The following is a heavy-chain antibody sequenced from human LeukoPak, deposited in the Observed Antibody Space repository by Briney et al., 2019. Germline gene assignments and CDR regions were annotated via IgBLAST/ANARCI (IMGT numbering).Heavy chain of an antibody. CDR3: ARRVVPAAFDY. CDR2: ISESSSHI. J-gene: IGHJ4*02. CDR1: GFIFSGYS. Sequence: PGGSLRLSCAASGFIFSGYSMNWVRQAPGKGLEWDSSISESSSHISYADSVKGRFTISRDNAKNSLYVQLNSLRADDTAAYYCARRVVPAAFDYWGQGTLVTVSS. V-gene: IGHV3-21*01. D-gene: IGHD2-2*01.